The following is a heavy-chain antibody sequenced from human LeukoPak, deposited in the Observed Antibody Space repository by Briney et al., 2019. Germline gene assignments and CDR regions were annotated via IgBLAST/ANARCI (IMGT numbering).Heavy chain of an antibody. J-gene: IGHJ4*02. CDR1: GFTFSSYA. V-gene: IGHV3-30-3*01. Sequence: GRSLRLSREASGFTFSSYAMHWVRQAPGKGLEWVAVISYDGSNKYYADSVKGRLTLSRDNSKNTLYLQMNSLRAEDTAVYYCARGANAYDSSGPFDYWGQGTLVTVSS. CDR3: ARGANAYDSSGPFDY. D-gene: IGHD3-22*01. CDR2: ISYDGSNK.